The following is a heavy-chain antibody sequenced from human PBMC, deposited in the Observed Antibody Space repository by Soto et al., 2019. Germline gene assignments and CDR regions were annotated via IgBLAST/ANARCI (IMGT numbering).Heavy chain of an antibody. Sequence: QVQLQQWGAGLLKPSETLSLTCAVYGGSFSGSYWSWIRQSSGKGLEWIGEIDRSGSTNYNPSLKSXXIXSXXTSKKQISLKLSSVTAADTTVYYCARGGLYDAFDLWGQGTMVTVSS. CDR3: ARGGLYDAFDL. D-gene: IGHD2-2*02. CDR2: IDRSGST. V-gene: IGHV4-34*02. CDR1: GGSFSGSY. J-gene: IGHJ3*01.